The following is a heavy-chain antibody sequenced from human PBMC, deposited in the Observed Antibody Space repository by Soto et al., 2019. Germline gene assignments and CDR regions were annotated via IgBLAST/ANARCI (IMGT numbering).Heavy chain of an antibody. J-gene: IGHJ6*02. V-gene: IGHV1-69*06. Sequence: GASVSVSCKASGGTFSSYAISWVRQAPGRGLEWIGGIIAIFGTANYAQKFQGRVTITAEKSTSTAYMELSSLRSEDTAVYYCARDRGRNYYDSSGYNKARDYCYGLDVWAQGPTVHVSS. CDR1: GGTFSSYA. CDR2: IIAIFGTA. CDR3: ARDRGRNYYDSSGYNKARDYCYGLDV. D-gene: IGHD3-22*01.